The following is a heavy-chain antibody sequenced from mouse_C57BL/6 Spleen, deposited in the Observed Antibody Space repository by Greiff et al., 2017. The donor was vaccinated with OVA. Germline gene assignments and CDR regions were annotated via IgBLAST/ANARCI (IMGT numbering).Heavy chain of an antibody. D-gene: IGHD4-1*01. V-gene: IGHV1-74*01. Sequence: QVQLQQPGAELVKPGASVKVSCKASGYTFTSYWMHWVKQRPGQGLEWIGRIHPSDSDTNYNQKFKGKATLTVDKSSSTAYMQLSSLTSEDSAVYYCAILTGSLYYYAMDYWGQGTSVTVSS. J-gene: IGHJ4*01. CDR3: AILTGSLYYYAMDY. CDR2: IHPSDSDT. CDR1: GYTFTSYW.